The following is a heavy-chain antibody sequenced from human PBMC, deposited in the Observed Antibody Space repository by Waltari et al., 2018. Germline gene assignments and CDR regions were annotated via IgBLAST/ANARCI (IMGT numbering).Heavy chain of an antibody. Sequence: QVHLVQSGAEVKKPGASAKVSCRASGHTFISYYIHWVRGAPGQGLEWMGKMNPGGRTTDGQKFQGRVTMTRDTSTNTVYMELSSLRSEDTAVYYCASGDYDDSSGSRYYGMDVWGQGTTVTVSS. D-gene: IGHD3-22*01. CDR1: GHTFISYY. V-gene: IGHV1-46*01. CDR3: ASGDYDDSSGSRYYGMDV. J-gene: IGHJ6*02. CDR2: MNPGGRT.